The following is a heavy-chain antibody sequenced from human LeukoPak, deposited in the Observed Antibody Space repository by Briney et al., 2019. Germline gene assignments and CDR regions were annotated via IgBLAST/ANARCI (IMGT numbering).Heavy chain of an antibody. D-gene: IGHD4-17*01. J-gene: IGHJ4*02. V-gene: IGHV4-4*09. Sequence: SETLSLTCTVSGGSISSYYWSWIRQPPGKGLEWIGYIYTSGSTNYNPSLKSRVTISVDTSKNQFPLKLSSVTAADTAVYYCARHGPERSTVTEFDYWGQGTLVTVSS. CDR1: GGSISSYY. CDR3: ARHGPERSTVTEFDY. CDR2: IYTSGST.